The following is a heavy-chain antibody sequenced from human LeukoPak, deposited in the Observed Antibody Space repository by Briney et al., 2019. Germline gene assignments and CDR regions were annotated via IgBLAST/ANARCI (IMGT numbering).Heavy chain of an antibody. CDR2: IKQDGSEK. Sequence: QTGGSLRLSCAASGFTFSSYWMSWVRQAPGKGLEWVANIKQDGSEKYYVDSVKGRFTISRDNAKNSLYLQMNSLRAEDTAVYYCARDAYYYDSSGSFDYWGQGTLATVSS. CDR1: GFTFSSYW. J-gene: IGHJ4*02. CDR3: ARDAYYYDSSGSFDY. V-gene: IGHV3-7*01. D-gene: IGHD3-22*01.